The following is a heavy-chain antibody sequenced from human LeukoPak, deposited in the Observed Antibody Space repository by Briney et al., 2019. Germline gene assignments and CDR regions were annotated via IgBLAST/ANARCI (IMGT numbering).Heavy chain of an antibody. V-gene: IGHV3-48*03. J-gene: IGHJ4*02. CDR3: ARGLVSYYYGSVDY. D-gene: IGHD3-10*01. CDR1: GFTFSSYE. CDR2: ISSSGSTI. Sequence: PGGSLRLPCAASGFTFSSYEMNWVRQAPGKRLEWVSYISSSGSTIYYADSVKGRFTISRDNAKNSLYLQMNSLRAEDTAVYYCARGLVSYYYGSVDYWGQGTLVTVSS.